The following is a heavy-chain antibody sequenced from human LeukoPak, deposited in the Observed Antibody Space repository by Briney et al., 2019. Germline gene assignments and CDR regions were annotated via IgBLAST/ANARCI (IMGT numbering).Heavy chain of an antibody. V-gene: IGHV1-18*01. CDR3: ARDFITMVRGVIQDY. CDR1: GYTFTSYG. J-gene: IGHJ4*02. CDR2: ISAYNGNT. D-gene: IGHD3-10*01. Sequence: GASVKVSCKASGYTFTSYGISWVRQAPGQGLEWMGWISAYNGNTNYAQKLQGRVTMTTDTSTSTAYMELRSLRSDDTAVYYCARDFITMVRGVIQDYWGQGTLVIVSS.